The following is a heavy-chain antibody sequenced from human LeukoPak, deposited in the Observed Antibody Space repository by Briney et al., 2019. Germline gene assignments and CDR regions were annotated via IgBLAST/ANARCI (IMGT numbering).Heavy chain of an antibody. CDR1: GGCISGGDYY. J-gene: IGHJ4*02. V-gene: IGHV4-30-4*01. D-gene: IGHD3-10*01. CDR3: ASLSITMVRGVIDY. CDR2: IYYSGST. Sequence: SETLSLTCTVSGGCISGGDYYGSWIRQPPGKCLEWVGYIYYSGSTYSNPSLKRRVTISVDTSKNQFSLKLSSVTAADTAVYYCASLSITMVRGVIDYWGQGTLVTVSS.